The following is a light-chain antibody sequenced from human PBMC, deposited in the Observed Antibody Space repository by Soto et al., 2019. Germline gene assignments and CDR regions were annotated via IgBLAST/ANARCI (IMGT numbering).Light chain of an antibody. J-gene: IGLJ2*01. V-gene: IGLV2-8*01. CDR3: ISYAASNNLGV. CDR1: SSDVGGYNY. CDR2: KVS. Sequence: QSALTQPPSASGSPGQSVTISCIGTSSDVGGYNYVSWYQQHPGKAPKLMIYKVSKRPSGVPDRFSGSKSGNTASLTVSGLQAEDEADYYCISYAASNNLGVFGGGTKLTVL.